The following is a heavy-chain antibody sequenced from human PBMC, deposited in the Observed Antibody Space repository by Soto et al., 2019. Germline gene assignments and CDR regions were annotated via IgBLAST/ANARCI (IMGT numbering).Heavy chain of an antibody. CDR1: GGSISSSSYY. J-gene: IGHJ5*02. CDR3: ASLVLLWFGELFSFGWFDP. D-gene: IGHD3-10*01. CDR2: IYYSGST. V-gene: IGHV4-39*01. Sequence: SETLSLTCTVSGGSISSSSYYWGWIRQPPGKRLEWIGSIYYSGSTYYNPSLKSRVTISVDTSKNQFSLKLNSVTAADTAVYYCASLVLLWFGELFSFGWFDPWRQGTLVTVSS.